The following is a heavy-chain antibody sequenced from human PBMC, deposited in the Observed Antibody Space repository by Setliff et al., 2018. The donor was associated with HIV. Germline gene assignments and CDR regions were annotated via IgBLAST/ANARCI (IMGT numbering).Heavy chain of an antibody. V-gene: IGHV4-61*02. CDR1: GGSISSGDYY. J-gene: IGHJ5*02. CDR3: ARGRTQWQNYNYFDP. D-gene: IGHD6-19*01. Sequence: PSETLSLTCTVSGGSISSGDYYWTWIRQPAGKGLQWIGRIHTSGNTNYNPSLKSRVTISVDTSKSQFSLKLSSLTAADTAVYYCARGRTQWQNYNYFDPWGLGTLVTVSS. CDR2: IHTSGNT.